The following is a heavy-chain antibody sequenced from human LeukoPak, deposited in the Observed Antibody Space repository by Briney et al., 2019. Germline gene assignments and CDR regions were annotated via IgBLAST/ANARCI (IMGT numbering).Heavy chain of an antibody. D-gene: IGHD2-8*02. CDR1: GFTFSSYE. CDR2: ISNSGTIM. V-gene: IGHV3-48*03. CDR3: TLVPLG. Sequence: GGSLRLSCAASGFTFSSYEMNWVRQAPGKGLEWISYISNSGTIMYYADSVKGRFTISRDDAKSPLYLQLNSLRAEDTAVYYCTLVPLGWGQGTLVTVSS. J-gene: IGHJ4*02.